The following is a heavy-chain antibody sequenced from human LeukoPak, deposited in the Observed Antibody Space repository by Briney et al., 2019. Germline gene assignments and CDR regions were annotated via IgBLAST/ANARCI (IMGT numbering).Heavy chain of an antibody. CDR3: ARQLYGSDY. V-gene: IGHV4-34*01. CDR2: VNHSGYT. Sequence: SETLSPTCAVSGVSFSTNYWSWIRQSPEKGLEWIGEVNHSGYTNYNPSLKSRVTISVDTSKNHFSLKLSSVTAADTAVYYCARQLYGSDYWGQGTLVTVSS. J-gene: IGHJ4*02. CDR1: GVSFSTNY. D-gene: IGHD4-17*01.